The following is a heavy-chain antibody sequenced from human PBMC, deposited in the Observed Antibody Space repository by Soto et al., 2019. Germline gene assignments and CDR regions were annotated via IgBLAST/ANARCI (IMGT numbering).Heavy chain of an antibody. CDR3: TTPSRSSGLFFHYYGMDV. CDR2: IKSKTDGGTT. J-gene: IGHJ6*02. V-gene: IGHV3-15*07. Sequence: PGGFLRLSCAASGFTFINAWMNWVRQAPGKGLEWVGRIKSKTDGGTTDYAAPVKGRFTISRDDSKNTLYLQMNSLKTEDTAVYYCTTPSRSSGLFFHYYGMDVWGQGTTVTAP. D-gene: IGHD3-22*01. CDR1: GFTFINAW.